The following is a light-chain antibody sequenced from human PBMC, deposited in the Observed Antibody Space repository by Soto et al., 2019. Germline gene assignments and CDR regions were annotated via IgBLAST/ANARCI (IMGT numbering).Light chain of an antibody. CDR2: DAS. CDR3: QQRGNWPPFT. J-gene: IGKJ3*01. V-gene: IGKV3-11*01. CDR1: QSVSSY. Sequence: EIVLTQSPATLSLSPGERATLSCRASQSVSSYLAWYQQKPGQAPRLLIYDASNRATGIPARFSGSGSGTDFTLTISSLEPEYCAVYYCQQRGNWPPFTFGPGTTVDI.